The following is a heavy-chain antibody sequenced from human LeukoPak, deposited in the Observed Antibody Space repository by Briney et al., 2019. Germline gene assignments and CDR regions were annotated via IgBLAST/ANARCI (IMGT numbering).Heavy chain of an antibody. Sequence: GASVKVSCKASGYTFTCYYMHWVRQAPGQGLKWMGRINPNSGGTNYAQKFQGRVTTTTDTSISTAYMELSRLRSDDTAVYYCARDLLTYYDSSGCVIDYWGQGTLVTVSS. J-gene: IGHJ4*02. CDR3: ARDLLTYYDSSGCVIDY. CDR2: INPNSGGT. D-gene: IGHD3-22*01. V-gene: IGHV1-2*06. CDR1: GYTFTCYY.